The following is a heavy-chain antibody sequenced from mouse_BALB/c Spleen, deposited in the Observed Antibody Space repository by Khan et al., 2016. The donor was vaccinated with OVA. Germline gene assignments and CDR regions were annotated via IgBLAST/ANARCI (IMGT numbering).Heavy chain of an antibody. D-gene: IGHD2-1*01. J-gene: IGHJ3*01. V-gene: IGHV1S81*02. CDR3: TSTEYGNPFAF. CDR2: INPNNGDS. Sequence: QVQLQQSGAELVKPGTAAKLSCKASGFAFSSYYMYWVKQRPGQGLEWIGGINPNNGDSDFNEKFKTKATLTVDKSYSTAYMQLSSLTSGDSAVFYDTSTEYGNPFAFWGQGTLVTVSA. CDR1: GFAFSSYY.